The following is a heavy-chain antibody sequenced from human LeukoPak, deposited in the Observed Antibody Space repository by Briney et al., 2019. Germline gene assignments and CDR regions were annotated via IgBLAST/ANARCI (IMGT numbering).Heavy chain of an antibody. CDR1: GYSISSGYY. CDR3: ARSPSGLGGYFDY. CDR2: IYYSGSA. V-gene: IGHV4-38-2*02. Sequence: PSETLSLTCTVSGYSISSGYYWGWIRQPPGKGLEWIGYIYYSGSANYNPSLKSRVTISVDTSKNQFSLKLSSVTAADTAVYYCARSPSGLGGYFDYWGQGTLVTVSS. D-gene: IGHD3-16*01. J-gene: IGHJ4*02.